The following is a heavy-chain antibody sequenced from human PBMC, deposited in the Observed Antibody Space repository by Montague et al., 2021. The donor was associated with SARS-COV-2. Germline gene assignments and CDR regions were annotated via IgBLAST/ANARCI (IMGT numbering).Heavy chain of an antibody. J-gene: IGHJ2*01. CDR3: AREYRIELWQTNWYFSL. CDR2: ISYDGSNK. Sequence: SLRLSCAASGFTFSSYAMHWVRQAPGKGLERVAVISYDGSNKYYADSVKGRFTISRDNSKNTLYLQMNSLRAEDTAVYYCAREYRIELWQTNWYFSLWGRGTLVTVSS. D-gene: IGHD5-18*01. V-gene: IGHV3-30*04. CDR1: GFTFSSYA.